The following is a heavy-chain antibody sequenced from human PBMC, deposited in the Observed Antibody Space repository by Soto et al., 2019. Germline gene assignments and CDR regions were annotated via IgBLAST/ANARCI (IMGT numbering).Heavy chain of an antibody. D-gene: IGHD3-22*01. V-gene: IGHV4-34*01. CDR1: GGSFSGYY. Sequence: SGTLSLTCAVYGGSFSGYYWSWIRQPPGQGLDWIGEINDSGSTNYNPSLKSRVTISVDTSKNQFSLKLSSVTAADMAVYYCARGRFNYYGSRAPYYFDYWGQGTLVTVSS. J-gene: IGHJ4*02. CDR3: ARGRFNYYGSRAPYYFDY. CDR2: INDSGST.